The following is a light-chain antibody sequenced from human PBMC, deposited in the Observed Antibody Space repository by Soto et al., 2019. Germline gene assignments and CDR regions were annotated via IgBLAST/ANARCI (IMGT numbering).Light chain of an antibody. V-gene: IGKV1-39*01. CDR1: QSIDTY. CDR2: TAS. Sequence: DIQMTQFPSSLSASVGDRVTITCRASQSIDTYVNWYQQKPGKAPKVLICTASALQSGVPSRFSGSGSGTDFTLNINGLQPEDFATYYCQQSYNTPRTFGQGTKVDIK. J-gene: IGKJ1*01. CDR3: QQSYNTPRT.